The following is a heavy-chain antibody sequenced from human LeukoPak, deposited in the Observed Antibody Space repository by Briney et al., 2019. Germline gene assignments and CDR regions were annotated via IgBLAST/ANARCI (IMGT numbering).Heavy chain of an antibody. CDR2: INQDGSEK. J-gene: IGHJ4*02. CDR3: ARGGTYYYDSSGYRKPFDY. Sequence: GGSLRLSCAASGFSFSSYWMSWVRQAPGKGLEWVANINQDGSEKYYVDSLKGRFTISRDNAKNSLYLQMNSLRAEDTAVYYCARGGTYYYDSSGYRKPFDYWGQGTLVTVSS. V-gene: IGHV3-7*01. D-gene: IGHD3-22*01. CDR1: GFSFSSYW.